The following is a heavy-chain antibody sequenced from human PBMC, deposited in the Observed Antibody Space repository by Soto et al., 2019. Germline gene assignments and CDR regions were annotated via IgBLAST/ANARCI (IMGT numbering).Heavy chain of an antibody. CDR3: ARASTIFGVAIGYNWYFDL. CDR2: IIPILGIA. D-gene: IGHD3-3*01. CDR1: GGTFSSYT. Sequence: GASVKVSCKASGGTFSSYTISWVRQAPGQGLEWMGRIIPILGIANYAQKFQGRVTITADKSTSTAYMELSSLRSEDTAVYYCARASTIFGVAIGYNWYFDLWGRGTQVTVSS. V-gene: IGHV1-69*02. J-gene: IGHJ2*01.